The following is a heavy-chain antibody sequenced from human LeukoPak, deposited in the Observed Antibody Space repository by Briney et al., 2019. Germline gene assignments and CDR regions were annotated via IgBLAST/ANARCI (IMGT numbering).Heavy chain of an antibody. CDR1: GGTFSSYA. Sequence: ASVKVSCKASGGTFSSYAISWVRQAPGQGLEGMGRIIPILGIANYAQKFQGRVTITADKSTSTAYMELSSLRSEDTAVYYCAMAPLEMATNGGYFDYWGQGTLVTVSS. CDR3: AMAPLEMATNGGYFDY. J-gene: IGHJ4*02. D-gene: IGHD5-24*01. V-gene: IGHV1-69*04. CDR2: IIPILGIA.